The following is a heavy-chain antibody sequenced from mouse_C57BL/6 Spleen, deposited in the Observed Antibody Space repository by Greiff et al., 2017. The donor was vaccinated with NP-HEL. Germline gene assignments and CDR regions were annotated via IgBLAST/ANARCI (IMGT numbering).Heavy chain of an antibody. CDR2: IDPSDSYT. V-gene: IGHV1-50*01. Sequence: VQLQQPGAELVKPGASVKLSCKASGYTFTSYWMQWVKQRPGQGLEWIGEIDPSDSYTNYNQKFKGKAPLTVDTSSSTAYMQLSSLTSEDSAVYYCARRSYYYGSSYDFDYWGQGTTLTVSS. CDR3: ARRSYYYGSSYDFDY. J-gene: IGHJ2*01. CDR1: GYTFTSYW. D-gene: IGHD1-1*01.